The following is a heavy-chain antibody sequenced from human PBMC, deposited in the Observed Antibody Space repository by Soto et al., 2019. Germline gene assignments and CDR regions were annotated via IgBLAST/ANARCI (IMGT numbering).Heavy chain of an antibody. CDR2: ISGSGGST. J-gene: IGHJ4*02. Sequence: GGSLRLSCAASGFTFSSYAMSWVRQAPGKGLEWVSAISGSGGSTYYADSVKGRFTISRDNSKNTLYLQMNSLRAEDTAVYYCAKVPYYYDSSGYYQIPYYFDYWGQGTLVTAPQ. V-gene: IGHV3-23*01. CDR3: AKVPYYYDSSGYYQIPYYFDY. D-gene: IGHD3-22*01. CDR1: GFTFSSYA.